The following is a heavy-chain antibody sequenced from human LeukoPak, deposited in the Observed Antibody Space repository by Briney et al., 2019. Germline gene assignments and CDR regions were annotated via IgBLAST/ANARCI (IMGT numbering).Heavy chain of an antibody. CDR3: ARGEQWLGFDY. D-gene: IGHD6-19*01. V-gene: IGHV4-30-4*01. CDR1: GGSISSGDYY. CDR2: IYYSGST. J-gene: IGHJ4*02. Sequence: SQTLSLTCTVSGGSISSGDYYRSWIRQPPGKGLEWIGYIYYSGSTYYNPSLKSRVTISVDTSKNQFSLKLSSVTAADTAVYYCARGEQWLGFDYWGQGTLITVSS.